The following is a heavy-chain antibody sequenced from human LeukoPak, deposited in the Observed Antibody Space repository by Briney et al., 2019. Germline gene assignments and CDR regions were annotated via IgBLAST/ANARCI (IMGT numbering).Heavy chain of an antibody. J-gene: IGHJ4*02. CDR2: ISGSGGST. CDR3: AKDLNAIFGEVIIPGDY. D-gene: IGHD3-3*01. CDR1: GFTFSRYA. V-gene: IGHV3-23*01. Sequence: GGSLSLSCAASGFTFSRYAMSWVRQAPGKGLEWVSAISGSGGSTYYADSVKGRFTISRDNSKNTLYLQMNSLRVEDTAVYYCAKDLNAIFGEVIIPGDYGSQGTLVTVSS.